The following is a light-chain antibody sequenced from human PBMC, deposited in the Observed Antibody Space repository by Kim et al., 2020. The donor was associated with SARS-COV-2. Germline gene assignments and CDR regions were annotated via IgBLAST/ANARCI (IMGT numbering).Light chain of an antibody. J-gene: IGKJ2*01. CDR1: HDIGNY. CDR3: QHYHNLPRYT. Sequence: GDRVTITCQASHDIGNYLNWYQQKPGKAPKLLIYDASNLETGVPSRFSGSGSGTDFSFTISSLQPVDIATYYCQHYHNLPRYTFGQGTKLEI. CDR2: DAS. V-gene: IGKV1-33*01.